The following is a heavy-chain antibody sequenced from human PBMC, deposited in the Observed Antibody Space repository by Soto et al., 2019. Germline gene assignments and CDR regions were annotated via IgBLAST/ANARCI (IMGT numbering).Heavy chain of an antibody. CDR3: AVEGGYYYYGMDV. Sequence: NPSETLSLTCAVYGGSFSGYYWSWIRQPPGKGLEWIGEINHSGSTNYNPSLKSRVTISVDTSKNQFSLKLSSVTAADTAVYYCAVEGGYYYYGMDVWGQGTTVTVSS. J-gene: IGHJ6*02. D-gene: IGHD3-16*01. V-gene: IGHV4-34*01. CDR2: INHSGST. CDR1: GGSFSGYY.